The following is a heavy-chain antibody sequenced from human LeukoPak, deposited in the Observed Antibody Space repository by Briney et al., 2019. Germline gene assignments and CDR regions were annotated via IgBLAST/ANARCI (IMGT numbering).Heavy chain of an antibody. CDR3: ASSGSYFPLDY. D-gene: IGHD1-26*01. J-gene: IGHJ4*02. Sequence: AGGPLRLSCAASRFTFSDHYMDWVRQAPGKGLEWVGRIRKKTNSYTTEYAASVKDRFTISRDDSKNSLYLQMNSLKTEDTAVYYCASSGSYFPLDYWGQGTLVTVSS. CDR2: IRKKTNSYTT. V-gene: IGHV3-72*01. CDR1: RFTFSDHY.